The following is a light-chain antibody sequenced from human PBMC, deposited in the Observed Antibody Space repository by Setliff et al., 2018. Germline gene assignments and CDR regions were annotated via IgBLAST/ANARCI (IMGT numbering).Light chain of an antibody. CDR1: SSDVGGYNY. CDR3: SSYASSSTLYV. V-gene: IGLV2-14*03. CDR2: DVS. Sequence: LTQPASVSGSPGQSITISCTGASSDVGGYNYVSWYQQHPGKAPKLMIYDVSNRPSGVSNRFSGSKSGNTASLTISGLQAEDEADYYCSSYASSSTLYVFGTGTKVTVL. J-gene: IGLJ1*01.